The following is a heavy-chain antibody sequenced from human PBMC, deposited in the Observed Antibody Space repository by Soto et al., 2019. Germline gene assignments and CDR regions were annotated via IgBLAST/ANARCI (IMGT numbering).Heavy chain of an antibody. CDR1: GFIFNSYW. V-gene: IGHV3-7*05. D-gene: IGHD5-12*01. CDR2: MNQYGTEE. Sequence: EAQLVESGGGLVQPGGSLRLSCAASGFIFNSYWMSWVRQAPGKGLEWVANMNQYGTEEYYVDSVKGRFTISRDNAKNSLYLQMNSLRAEDTAVYYCARDPNSGHNWGGDFWGQGTLVTVSS. CDR3: ARDPNSGHNWGGDF. J-gene: IGHJ4*02.